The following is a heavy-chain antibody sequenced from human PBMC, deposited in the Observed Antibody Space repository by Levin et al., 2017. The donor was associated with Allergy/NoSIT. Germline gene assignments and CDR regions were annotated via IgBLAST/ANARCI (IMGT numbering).Heavy chain of an antibody. CDR3: VRGVGILGDY. J-gene: IGHJ4*02. CDR1: GYTFSNYD. V-gene: IGHV1-8*01. CDR2: VKPTSGNT. D-gene: IGHD1-26*01. Sequence: ATVKVSCKASGYTFSNYDINWVRQAAGQGLEWMGWVKPTSGNTEYAQKFQGRVTMTRDTSISTVYMELSSLRSEDTAVYYCVRGVGILGDYWGQGSLITVS.